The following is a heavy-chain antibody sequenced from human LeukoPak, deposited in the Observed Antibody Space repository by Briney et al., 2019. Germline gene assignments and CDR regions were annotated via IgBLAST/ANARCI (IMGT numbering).Heavy chain of an antibody. CDR2: ISGSGGST. D-gene: IGHD3-10*01. V-gene: IGHV3-23*01. J-gene: IGHJ3*02. CDR3: AKDYFGDSDAFDI. CDR1: GFTFSSYA. Sequence: PGGSLRLSCAASGFTFSSYAMSWVRQAPGKGLEWVSAISGSGGSTYYADSVKGRFTISRDNSKNTLYPQMNSLRAEDTAVYYCAKDYFGDSDAFDIWGQGTMVTVSS.